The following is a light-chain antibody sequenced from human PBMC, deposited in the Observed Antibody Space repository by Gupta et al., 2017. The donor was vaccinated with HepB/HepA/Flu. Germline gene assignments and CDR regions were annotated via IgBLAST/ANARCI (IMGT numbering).Light chain of an antibody. CDR2: GAS. CDR3: QHYYYSRWT. Sequence: VLTQSPGTLSLSPGERATRSCRASQYVSSKYLAWYQQKPGQAPRLLIYGASSRATGIPDRFSGSGSGTEFTLTISRLEPEDFAVYYCQHYYYSRWTFGEGTXVEIK. V-gene: IGKV3-20*01. CDR1: QYVSSKY. J-gene: IGKJ1*01.